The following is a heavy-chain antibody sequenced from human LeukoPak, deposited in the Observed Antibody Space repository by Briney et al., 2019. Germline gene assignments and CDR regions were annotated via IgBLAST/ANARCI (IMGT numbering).Heavy chain of an antibody. J-gene: IGHJ4*02. CDR1: GGSISSGGYY. Sequence: SETLPLTCTVSGGSISSGGYYWSWIRQHPGKGLEWIGYIYYSGSTYYNPSLKSRVTISVDTSKNQFSLKLSSVTAADTAVYYCAALLLWFGELPYWGQGTLVTVSS. V-gene: IGHV4-31*03. CDR3: AALLLWFGELPY. CDR2: IYYSGST. D-gene: IGHD3-10*01.